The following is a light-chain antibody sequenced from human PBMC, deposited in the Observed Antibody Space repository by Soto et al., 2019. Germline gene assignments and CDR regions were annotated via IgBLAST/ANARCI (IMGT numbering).Light chain of an antibody. J-gene: IGKJ2*01. CDR2: KAS. V-gene: IGKV1-5*03. CDR1: QNISSW. Sequence: DIQMTQSPSTLSASIGDRVTITCRASQNISSWLAWYQQRPGKAPKVLIYKASTLESGVPSRFNGSGSGTEFALTISSLQPDDFATYYCQHYNTSSYTFGQGTKLEIK. CDR3: QHYNTSSYT.